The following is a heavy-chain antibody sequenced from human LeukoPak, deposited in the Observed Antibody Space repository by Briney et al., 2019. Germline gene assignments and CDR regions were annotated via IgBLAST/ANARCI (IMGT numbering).Heavy chain of an antibody. V-gene: IGHV3-7*01. Sequence: GGSLRLSCAASGFTFSSDWMSWVRQAPGKGLEWVANIKQDGSEKYYVDSVKGRFTISRDNAKNSLYLQMNSLRAEDTAVYYCARETLRYFDWLFLYYFDYWGQGTLVTVSS. CDR3: ARETLRYFDWLFLYYFDY. J-gene: IGHJ4*02. CDR1: GFTFSSDW. D-gene: IGHD3-9*01. CDR2: IKQDGSEK.